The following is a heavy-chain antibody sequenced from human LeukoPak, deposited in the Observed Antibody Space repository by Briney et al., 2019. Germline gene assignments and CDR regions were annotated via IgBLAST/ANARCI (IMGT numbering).Heavy chain of an antibody. CDR1: GYTFTSYG. CDR2: ISAYSGNT. V-gene: IGHV1-18*01. J-gene: IGHJ3*02. Sequence: ASVKVSCKASGYTFTSYGISWVRQAPGQGLEWMGWISAYSGNTNYAQKLQGRVTMTTDTSTSTAYMELRSLRSDDTAVYYCARDVWEITMVRGVNSAGVLTDAFDIWGQGTMVTVSS. D-gene: IGHD3-10*01. CDR3: ARDVWEITMVRGVNSAGVLTDAFDI.